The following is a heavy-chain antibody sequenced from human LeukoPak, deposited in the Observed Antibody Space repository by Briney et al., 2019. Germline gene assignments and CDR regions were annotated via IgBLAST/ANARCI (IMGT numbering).Heavy chain of an antibody. D-gene: IGHD2-15*01. Sequence: PGGSLRLSCAASGFTFSSYSMNWVRQAPGKGLEWVSSISSSSSYIYYADSVKGRFTISRDNAKNSLYLQMNSLRAEDTAVYYCARDRGYCSGGSCLYYYYYYMDVWGKGTTVTISS. V-gene: IGHV3-21*01. CDR3: ARDRGYCSGGSCLYYYYYYMDV. CDR2: ISSSSSYI. J-gene: IGHJ6*03. CDR1: GFTFSSYS.